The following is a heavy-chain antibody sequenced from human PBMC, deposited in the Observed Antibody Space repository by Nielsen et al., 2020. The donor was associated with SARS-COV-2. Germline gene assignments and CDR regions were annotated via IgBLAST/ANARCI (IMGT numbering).Heavy chain of an antibody. D-gene: IGHD3-3*01. Sequence: GESLKISCVASGITFSTYAMSWIRQAPGKGLEWIAYISGRGTGSIPTIKYAESVEGRSTISRDNAKKSVFLQMDSLRADDTAVYYCAKGVGLTNWGQGTLVSVSS. J-gene: IGHJ4*02. CDR2: ISGRGTGSIPTI. V-gene: IGHV3-11*01. CDR3: AKGVGLTN. CDR1: GITFSTYA.